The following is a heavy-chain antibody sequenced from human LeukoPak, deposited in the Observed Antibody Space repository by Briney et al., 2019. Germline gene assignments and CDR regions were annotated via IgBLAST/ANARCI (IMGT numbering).Heavy chain of an antibody. CDR3: AKTKLDWLLFDP. V-gene: IGHV4-39*07. CDR2: IFHNGNA. D-gene: IGHD3-9*01. CDR1: GGSISTSNYY. Sequence: SETLSLTCSVSGGSISTSNYYWVWIRQSPEKGLEWIGSIFHNGNAFYSPSLQSRVTMSLDTSKSQFYLRLTSVTAADTALYYCAKTKLDWLLFDPWGQGTLVTVSS. J-gene: IGHJ5*02.